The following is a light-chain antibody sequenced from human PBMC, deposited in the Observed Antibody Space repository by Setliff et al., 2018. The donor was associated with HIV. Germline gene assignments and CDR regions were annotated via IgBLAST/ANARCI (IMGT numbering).Light chain of an antibody. CDR3: CSYAGINTYV. V-gene: IGLV2-23*02. CDR1: SSDVGTYNY. Sequence: QSVLTQPASVSGSPGQSITISCTGTSSDVGTYNYVSWYQRHPGKAPKLIIYDVSKRPSGVSNRFSGSKSGNTASLAISGLQAEDEADYYCCSYAGINTYVFGTGTRSPS. J-gene: IGLJ1*01. CDR2: DVS.